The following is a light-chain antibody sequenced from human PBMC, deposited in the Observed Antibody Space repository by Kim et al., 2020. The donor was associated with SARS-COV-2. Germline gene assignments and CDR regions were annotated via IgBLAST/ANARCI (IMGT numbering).Light chain of an antibody. Sequence: LGASVNLTCTLSSGHSSYAIAWHQQQPEKGPRYLMKLNSDGSHSKGDGIPDRFSGSSSGAERYLTISSLQSEDEADYYCQTWGTVVFGGGTQLTVL. J-gene: IGLJ2*01. V-gene: IGLV4-69*01. CDR2: LNSDGSH. CDR1: SGHSSYA. CDR3: QTWGTVV.